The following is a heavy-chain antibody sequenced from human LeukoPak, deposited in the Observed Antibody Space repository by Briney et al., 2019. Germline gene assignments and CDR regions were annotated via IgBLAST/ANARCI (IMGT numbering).Heavy chain of an antibody. D-gene: IGHD3-22*01. CDR3: AKVQKYYESSGYYHLFY. J-gene: IGHJ4*02. CDR1: GFTFSSYD. V-gene: IGHV3-23*01. CDR2: ISGSGGST. Sequence: GGSLRLSCAASGFTFSSYDMRWVRQAPGKGLEWVSVISGSGGSTYYADSVKGRVTISRDNSKNSLYLQTNSLRAEDTAVYYRAKVQKYYESSGYYHLFYWGRGTLVTVSS.